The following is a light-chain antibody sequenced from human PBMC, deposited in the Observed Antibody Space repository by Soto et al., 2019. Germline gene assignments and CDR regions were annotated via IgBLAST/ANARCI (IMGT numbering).Light chain of an antibody. Sequence: TQSPSSLSASVEDRVIITCRASQSISNHLNWYQQKPGKAPKLLIFAASSLQSGVPSRFSGSRSGPDFTLTISSLQPEDFATYYCQQSYSSPRTFGQGTKVDIK. J-gene: IGKJ1*01. CDR1: QSISNH. V-gene: IGKV1-39*01. CDR3: QQSYSSPRT. CDR2: AAS.